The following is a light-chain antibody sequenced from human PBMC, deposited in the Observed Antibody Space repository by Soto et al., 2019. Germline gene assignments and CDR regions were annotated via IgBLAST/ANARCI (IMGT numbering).Light chain of an antibody. CDR3: LQARQLSFT. CDR1: QSLLHSNGYNY. V-gene: IGKV2-28*01. CDR2: LGS. J-gene: IGKJ1*01. Sequence: DIVMTQSPLSLPVTPGEPASISCRSSQSLLHSNGYNYLDWYLQKPVQSPQLLSYLGSNRASLFXDXXSCSGPGTDCTMKISRVEAEDDGVYYFLQARQLSFTFGQGTKVEI.